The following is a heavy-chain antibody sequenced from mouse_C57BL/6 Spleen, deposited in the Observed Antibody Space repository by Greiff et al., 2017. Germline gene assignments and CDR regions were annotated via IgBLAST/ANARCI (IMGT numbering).Heavy chain of an antibody. D-gene: IGHD1-1*01. CDR3: AREVYYYGSSLYFDY. CDR2: INPSNGGT. J-gene: IGHJ2*01. Sequence: QVHVKQPGTELVKPGASVKLSCKASGYTFTSYWMHWVKQRPGQGLEWIGNINPSNGGTNYNEKFKSKATLTVDKSSSTAYMQLSSLTSEDSAVYYCAREVYYYGSSLYFDYWGQGTTLTVSS. CDR1: GYTFTSYW. V-gene: IGHV1-53*01.